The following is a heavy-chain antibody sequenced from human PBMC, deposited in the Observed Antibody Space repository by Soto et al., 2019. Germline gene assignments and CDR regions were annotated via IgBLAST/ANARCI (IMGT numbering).Heavy chain of an antibody. Sequence: GGSLRLSCVASGFTFDDYAMHWVRQAPGKGLEWVSGISWNSGSLAYADSVKGRFTISRDNAKNSLYLQMHSLRAEDTALYYCAKDIMRAVVYMDVWGKGTTVTVSS. CDR2: ISWNSGSL. CDR1: GFTFDDYA. J-gene: IGHJ6*03. D-gene: IGHD6-19*01. CDR3: AKDIMRAVVYMDV. V-gene: IGHV3-9*01.